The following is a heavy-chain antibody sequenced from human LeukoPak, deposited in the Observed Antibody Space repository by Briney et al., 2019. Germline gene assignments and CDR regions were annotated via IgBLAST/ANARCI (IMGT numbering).Heavy chain of an antibody. Sequence: GGSLRLSCAASGFTFSSYGMHWVRQAPGKGLEWVAFIRYDGSNKYYADSVKGRITISRDNSKNTLYLQMNSLRAEDTAVYYCAKDRVAVRGVIIRKPTEAFDYWGQGNLVTVSS. CDR3: AKDRVAVRGVIIRKPTEAFDY. J-gene: IGHJ4*02. D-gene: IGHD3-10*01. CDR1: GFTFSSYG. CDR2: IRYDGSNK. V-gene: IGHV3-30*02.